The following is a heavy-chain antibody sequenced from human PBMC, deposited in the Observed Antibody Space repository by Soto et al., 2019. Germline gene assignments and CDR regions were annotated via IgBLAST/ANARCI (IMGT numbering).Heavy chain of an antibody. CDR2: IYYSGST. V-gene: IGHV4-61*01. D-gene: IGHD5-18*01. CDR3: ARVVRSMVTGTDFDY. J-gene: IGHJ4*02. CDR1: GGSVSSGSYY. Sequence: QVQLQESGPGLVKPSETLSLTCTVSGGSVSSGSYYWSWIRQPPVKGLEWIGYIYYSGSTNYNPSLKSRVTISVDTSKNQFSLKLSSVTAADTAVYYCARVVRSMVTGTDFDYWGQGTLVTVSS.